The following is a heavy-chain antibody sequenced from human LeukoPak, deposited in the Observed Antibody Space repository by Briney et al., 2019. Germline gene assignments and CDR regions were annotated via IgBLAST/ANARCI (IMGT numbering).Heavy chain of an antibody. J-gene: IGHJ6*02. CDR3: ARGGLHCYYGMDV. V-gene: IGHV4-30-2*01. D-gene: IGHD3-16*01. CDR2: IYHSGST. CDR1: GGSISSGGYS. Sequence: SSETLSLTCAVSGGSISSGGYSWSWIRQPPGKGLEWIGYIYHSGSTYYNPSLKSRVTISVDRSKNQFSLKLSSVTAADTAVYYCARGGLHCYYGMDVWGQGPRSPSP.